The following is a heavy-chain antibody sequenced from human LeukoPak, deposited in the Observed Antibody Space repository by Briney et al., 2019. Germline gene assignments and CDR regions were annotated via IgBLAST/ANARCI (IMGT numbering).Heavy chain of an antibody. Sequence: SETLSLTCTVSGGSLSSYYWSWIRQPPGKGLEWIGYIYYSGSTNYNPSLKSRVTISVDTSKNQFSLKLSSVTAADTAVYYCARGGGSYYDSSFDYWGQGTLVTVSS. CDR3: ARGGGSYYDSSFDY. V-gene: IGHV4-59*01. J-gene: IGHJ4*02. CDR2: IYYSGST. D-gene: IGHD3-22*01. CDR1: GGSLSSYY.